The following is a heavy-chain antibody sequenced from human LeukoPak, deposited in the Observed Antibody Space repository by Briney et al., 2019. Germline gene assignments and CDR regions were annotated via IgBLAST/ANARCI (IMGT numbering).Heavy chain of an antibody. CDR2: INHSGST. J-gene: IGHJ4*02. CDR1: GGSLSGYY. CDR3: ARGFGTGTTPVIYFDY. V-gene: IGHV4-34*01. Sequence: PSETLSLTCAVYGGSLSGYYWSWIRQPPGKGLEWIGEINHSGSTNYNPSLKSRVTISVDTSKNQFSLKLSSVTAADTAVYYCARGFGTGTTPVIYFDYWGQGTLVTVSS. D-gene: IGHD1-1*01.